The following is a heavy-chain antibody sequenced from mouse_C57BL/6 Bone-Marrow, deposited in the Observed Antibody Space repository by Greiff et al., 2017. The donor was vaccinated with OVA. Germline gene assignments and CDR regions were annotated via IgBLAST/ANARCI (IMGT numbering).Heavy chain of an antibody. CDR1: GYTFTSYW. D-gene: IGHD2-4*01. Sequence: QVQLQQPGAELVKPGASVKMSCKASGYTFTSYWITWVKQRPGQGLEWIGDIYPGSGSTNYNEKFKSKATLTVDTSSSTAYMQLSSLTSEDSAVYYCARGAPRLRRRAWFAYWGQGTLVTGSA. J-gene: IGHJ3*01. CDR2: IYPGSGST. CDR3: ARGAPRLRRRAWFAY. V-gene: IGHV1-55*01.